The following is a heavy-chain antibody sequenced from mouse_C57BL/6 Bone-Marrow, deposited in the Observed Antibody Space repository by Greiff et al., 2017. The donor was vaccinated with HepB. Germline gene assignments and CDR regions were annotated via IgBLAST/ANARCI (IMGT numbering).Heavy chain of an antibody. V-gene: IGHV5-16*01. J-gene: IGHJ4*01. CDR1: GFTFSDYY. Sequence: EVKLVESEGGLVQPGSSMKLSCTASGFTFSDYYMAWVRQVPEKGLEWVANINYDGSSTYYLDSLKSRFIISRDNAKNILYLQMSSLKSEDTATYYCARRSLSYAMDYWGQGTSFTVSS. CDR3: ARRSLSYAMDY. CDR2: INYDGSST.